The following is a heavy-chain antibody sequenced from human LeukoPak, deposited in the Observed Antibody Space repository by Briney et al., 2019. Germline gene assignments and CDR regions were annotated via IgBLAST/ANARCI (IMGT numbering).Heavy chain of an antibody. CDR3: ARIDYYGSGTIEDY. Sequence: AASVKVSCKTSGYTFTSYYMHWVRQAPGQGLEWMTVINPSGGTTSYAQKFQGRVTMTTDTSTSTAYMELRSLRSDDTAVYYCARIDYYGSGTIEDYWGQGTLVTVSS. V-gene: IGHV1-46*01. J-gene: IGHJ4*02. CDR2: INPSGGTT. CDR1: GYTFTSYY. D-gene: IGHD3-10*01.